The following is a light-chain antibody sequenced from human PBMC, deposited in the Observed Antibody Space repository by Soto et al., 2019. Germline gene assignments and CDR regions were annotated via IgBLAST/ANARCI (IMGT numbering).Light chain of an antibody. CDR1: QSVSGTY. CDR3: QHYGSSPYP. Sequence: EIVLTQSPGTLSLSPGERATLSCRARQSVSGTYLAWYQQKPGQSPRRLIFGASSRASGIPDRFSGSGSGTDFTLTSSRLEPEDFSVYYCQHYGSSPYPFGQGNKLEIK. V-gene: IGKV3-20*01. J-gene: IGKJ2*01. CDR2: GAS.